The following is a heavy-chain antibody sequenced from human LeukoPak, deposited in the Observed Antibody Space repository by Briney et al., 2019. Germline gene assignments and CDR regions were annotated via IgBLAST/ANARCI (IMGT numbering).Heavy chain of an antibody. V-gene: IGHV3-74*01. CDR2: IKTDGSIT. CDR1: GFSFSVYW. Sequence: GGSLRLSCAASGFSFSVYWMHWVRQAPGKGPVWVSRIKTDGSITDYADFVKGRFTISRDNAKSSLYLQMNSLRAEDTAVYYCAREPSYSSSWYTSCDYWGQGTLVTVSS. CDR3: AREPSYSSSWYTSCDY. J-gene: IGHJ4*02. D-gene: IGHD6-13*01.